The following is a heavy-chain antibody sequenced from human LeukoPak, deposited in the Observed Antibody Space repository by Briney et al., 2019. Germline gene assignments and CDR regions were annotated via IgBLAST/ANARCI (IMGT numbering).Heavy chain of an antibody. V-gene: IGHV4-4*07. CDR3: ARRVPAASRQNWFDP. Sequence: TSETLSLTCTVSGGSISSYYWSWIRQPAGKGLEWIGRIYTSGSTNYNPSLKSRLTISVDTSKNQFSLKLSSVTAADTAVYYCARRVPAASRQNWFDPWGQGTLVTVSS. D-gene: IGHD2-2*01. CDR2: IYTSGST. CDR1: GGSISSYY. J-gene: IGHJ5*02.